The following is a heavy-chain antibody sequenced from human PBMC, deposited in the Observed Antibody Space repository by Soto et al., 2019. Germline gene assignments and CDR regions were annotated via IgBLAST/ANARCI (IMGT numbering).Heavy chain of an antibody. J-gene: IGHJ5*02. CDR3: ARDHEAAEDLNWFDP. Sequence: GGALRLSCAASGFTFSSYSMNWVRQAPGKGLERVSYISSSSSTIYYADSVKGRFTISRDNAKNSLYLQMNSLRAEDTAVYYCARDHEAAEDLNWFDPWGQGTLVTVSS. D-gene: IGHD6-13*01. V-gene: IGHV3-48*01. CDR1: GFTFSSYS. CDR2: ISSSSSTI.